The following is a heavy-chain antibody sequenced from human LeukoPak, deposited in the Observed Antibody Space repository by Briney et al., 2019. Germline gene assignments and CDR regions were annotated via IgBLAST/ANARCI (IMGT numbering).Heavy chain of an antibody. D-gene: IGHD6-19*01. CDR2: IYSGGDT. CDR1: GFIVSSNY. CDR3: AREDSGAVALDY. Sequence: GGSLRLSCAASGFIVSSNYMTWVRQAPGKGLEWLSVIYSGGDTYYADSVKGRFTISRDNAMNTLYLQMNSLRAEDTAVYYCAREDSGAVALDYWGQGALVTVSS. J-gene: IGHJ4*02. V-gene: IGHV3-66*01.